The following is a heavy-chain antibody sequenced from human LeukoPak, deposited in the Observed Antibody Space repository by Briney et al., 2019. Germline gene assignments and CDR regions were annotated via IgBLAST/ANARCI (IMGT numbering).Heavy chain of an antibody. V-gene: IGHV4-4*07. Sequence: ASETLSLTCTVSGGSISSYYWSWIRQPAGKGLEWIGRIYTSGSTNYNPSLKSRVTMSVDTSKNQFSLKLSSVTAADTAVYYCARDVMTTVWPYDYYYGMDVWGQGTTVTVSS. CDR3: ARDVMTTVWPYDYYYGMDV. CDR2: IYTSGST. D-gene: IGHD4-11*01. CDR1: GGSISSYY. J-gene: IGHJ6*02.